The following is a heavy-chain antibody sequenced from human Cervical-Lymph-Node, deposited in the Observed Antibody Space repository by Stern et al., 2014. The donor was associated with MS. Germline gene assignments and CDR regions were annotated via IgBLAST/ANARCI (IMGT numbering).Heavy chain of an antibody. D-gene: IGHD1-26*01. CDR2: INLSDGAR. J-gene: IGHJ3*01. Sequence: DQLVESGAEVKKPGASVTVSCRTSGYTFIDYYIHWVRQAPGQGLEWMGIINLSDGARNYAQKFQGRVTMTRDTSTNTAYMQLGSLTSEDTAVFFCAREGADNDAFDVWGQGTMVTVSS. CDR3: AREGADNDAFDV. CDR1: GYTFIDYY. V-gene: IGHV1-46*03.